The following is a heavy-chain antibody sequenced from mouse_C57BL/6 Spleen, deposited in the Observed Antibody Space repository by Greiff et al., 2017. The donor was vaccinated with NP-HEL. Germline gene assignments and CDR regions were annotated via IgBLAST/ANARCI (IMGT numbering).Heavy chain of an antibody. V-gene: IGHV1-81*01. CDR2: IYPRSGNT. CDR1: GYTFTSYG. J-gene: IGHJ2*01. Sequence: QVHVKQSGAELARPGASVKLSCKASGYTFTSYGISWVKQRTGQGLEWIGEIYPRSGNTYYNEKFKGKATLTADKSSSTAYMELRSLTSEDSAVYFCARSPLEESHFDYWGQGTTLTVSS. CDR3: ARSPLEESHFDY.